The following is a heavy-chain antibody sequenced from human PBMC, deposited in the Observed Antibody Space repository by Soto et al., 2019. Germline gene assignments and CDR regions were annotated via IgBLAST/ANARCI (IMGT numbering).Heavy chain of an antibody. V-gene: IGHV4-59*01. J-gene: IGHJ4*02. Sequence: QVQLQESGPGLVKPSETLSLTCTVSGGSISSYYWSWIRQPPGTGLEWIGYIYYCGSTNYNPSPKSRVVISVDTSKNQCALKLSSVTAAETSVYYCASGEERVAMPSGYWGQGTLVSVSS. CDR3: ASGEERVAMPSGY. CDR2: IYYCGST. CDR1: GGSISSYY. D-gene: IGHD2-2*01.